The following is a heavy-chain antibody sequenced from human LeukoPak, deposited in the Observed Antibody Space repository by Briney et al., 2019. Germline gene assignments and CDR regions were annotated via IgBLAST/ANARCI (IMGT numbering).Heavy chain of an antibody. CDR2: VSTNGVSA. V-gene: IGHV3-23*01. D-gene: IGHD2-15*01. CDR3: AKFTRYCTGGTCNSFDY. J-gene: IGHJ4*02. CDR1: GFTFDNYA. Sequence: GGSLRLSCAASGFTFDNYAMTWVRQLPGKGLEWVSVVSTNGVSAFYADSVKGRFSISRDNSKNMVYLQMNSLRVEDTAVYYCAKFTRYCTGGTCNSFDYWGQGTQVSVSS.